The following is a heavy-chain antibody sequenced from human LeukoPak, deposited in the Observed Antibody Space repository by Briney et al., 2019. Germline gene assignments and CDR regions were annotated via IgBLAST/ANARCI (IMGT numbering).Heavy chain of an antibody. CDR1: GFSLSTSGMC. Sequence: SGPALVKPTQTPTLTCTFSGFSLSTSGMCVSWIRQPPGKGLEWIGYIYYSGSTNYNPSLKSRVTISVDTSKNQFSLKLSSVTAADTAVYYCARVGGYIAAAGDFDYWGQGTLVTVSS. J-gene: IGHJ4*02. CDR2: IYYSGST. V-gene: IGHV4-61*08. D-gene: IGHD6-13*01. CDR3: ARVGGYIAAAGDFDY.